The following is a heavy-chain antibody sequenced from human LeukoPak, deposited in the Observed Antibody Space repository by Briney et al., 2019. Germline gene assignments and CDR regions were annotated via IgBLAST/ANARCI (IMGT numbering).Heavy chain of an antibody. D-gene: IGHD6-19*01. CDR3: AKGGYSSGWRNYFDY. CDR2: ISGSGGST. CDR1: GFTFSSYA. Sequence: GGSLRLSCAASGFTFSSYAMSWVRQAPGKGLEWVSAISGSGGSTYYADSVKGRFTISRDNSKDTLYLQMNSLRAENTAVYYCAKGGYSSGWRNYFDYWGQGTLVTVSS. J-gene: IGHJ4*02. V-gene: IGHV3-23*01.